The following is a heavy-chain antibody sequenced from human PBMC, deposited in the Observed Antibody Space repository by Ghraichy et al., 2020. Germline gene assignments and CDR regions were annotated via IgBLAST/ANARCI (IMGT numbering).Heavy chain of an antibody. J-gene: IGHJ3*02. CDR2: IYYTGST. CDR3: ARRRWGSGDAFDI. V-gene: IGHV4-39*01. D-gene: IGHD7-27*01. Sequence: SETLSLTCTVSGGSISSSRYYWGWIRQPPGKGLEWIGTIYYTGSTYSNPSLKSRVTISVDTFKNQFSLRLRSVTAADTAVYYCARRRWGSGDAFDIWGQGTMVTVSS. CDR1: GGSISSSRYY.